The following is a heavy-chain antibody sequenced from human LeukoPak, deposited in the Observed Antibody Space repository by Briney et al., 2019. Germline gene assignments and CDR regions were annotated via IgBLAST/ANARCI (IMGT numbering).Heavy chain of an antibody. J-gene: IGHJ4*02. D-gene: IGHD3-22*01. CDR3: ARDYNSRDSTGYSFSFDY. V-gene: IGHV3-30*04. CDR1: GFTFSAYA. Sequence: GGSLRLSCAASGFTFSAYAMDWVRQAPGKGLEWVAVMSYDGSNKYYADSVKGRFTISRDNSKNMLYLQLSSLRAEDTAVYYCARDYNSRDSTGYSFSFDYWGQGALVTVSS. CDR2: MSYDGSNK.